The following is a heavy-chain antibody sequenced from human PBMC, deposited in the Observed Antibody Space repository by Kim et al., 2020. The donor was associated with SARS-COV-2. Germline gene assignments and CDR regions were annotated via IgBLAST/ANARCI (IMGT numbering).Heavy chain of an antibody. CDR2: INSAGTTT. D-gene: IGHD1-1*01. V-gene: IGHV3-74*03. CDR3: VRGGVTGSLLDY. J-gene: IGHJ4*02. CDR1: GFTFSSFW. Sequence: GGSLRLSCAASGFTFSSFWMHWVRQAPGKGLVWVSRINSAGTTTTYADSVKGRFTISRDNARNTLSLQMSSLRDDDTAVYYCVRGGVTGSLLDYWVQG.